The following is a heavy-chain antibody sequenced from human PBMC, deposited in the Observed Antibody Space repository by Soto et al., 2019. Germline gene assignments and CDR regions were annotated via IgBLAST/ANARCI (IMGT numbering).Heavy chain of an antibody. CDR3: ARGYSSSSGWFDP. CDR1: GGSISSYY. V-gene: IGHV4-59*01. J-gene: IGHJ5*02. Sequence: SETLSLTCTVSGGSISSYYWSWIRQPPGKGLEWIGYIYYSGSTNYNPSLKSRVTISVDTSKNQFSLKLSSVTAADTAVYYCARGYSSSSGWFDPWGQGTLVTSPQ. CDR2: IYYSGST. D-gene: IGHD6-6*01.